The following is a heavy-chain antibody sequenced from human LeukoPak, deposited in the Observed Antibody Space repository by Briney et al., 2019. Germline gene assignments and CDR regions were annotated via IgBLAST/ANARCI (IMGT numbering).Heavy chain of an antibody. Sequence: PSETLSLTYTVSGGSISSYYWSWIRQPPGKGLEWIGYIYYSGSTNYNPSLKSRVTISVDTSKNQFSLKLSSVTAADTAVYYCARDYGDFYGMDVWGQGTTVTVSS. V-gene: IGHV4-59*01. J-gene: IGHJ6*02. D-gene: IGHD4-17*01. CDR2: IYYSGST. CDR3: ARDYGDFYGMDV. CDR1: GGSISSYY.